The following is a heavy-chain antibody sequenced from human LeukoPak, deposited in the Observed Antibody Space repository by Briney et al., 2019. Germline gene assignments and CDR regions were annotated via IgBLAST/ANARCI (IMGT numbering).Heavy chain of an antibody. CDR2: ISAYNGNT. Sequence: ASVKVSCKASGYTFTSYGISWVRQAPGQGLEWMGWISAYNGNTNYAQKLQGRVTMTTDTSTSTAYMELRSLRSDDTAVYYCARHRDKLGYCSGGSCFHNWFDPWGQGTLVTVSS. D-gene: IGHD2-15*01. J-gene: IGHJ5*02. CDR1: GYTFTSYG. CDR3: ARHRDKLGYCSGGSCFHNWFDP. V-gene: IGHV1-18*01.